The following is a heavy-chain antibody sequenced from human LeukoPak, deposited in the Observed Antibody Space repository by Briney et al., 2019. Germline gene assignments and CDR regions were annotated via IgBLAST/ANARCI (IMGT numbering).Heavy chain of an antibody. Sequence: ASVKVSCKASGGTFSSYAISWVRQAPGQGLEWMGGIIPIFGTANYAQKFQGRVTMATDTSTSTAYMELRSLRSDDTAVYYCARITYDFWSGYYMPDDPWGQGTLVTVSS. J-gene: IGHJ5*02. D-gene: IGHD3-3*01. CDR1: GGTFSSYA. CDR3: ARITYDFWSGYYMPDDP. V-gene: IGHV1-69*05. CDR2: IIPIFGTA.